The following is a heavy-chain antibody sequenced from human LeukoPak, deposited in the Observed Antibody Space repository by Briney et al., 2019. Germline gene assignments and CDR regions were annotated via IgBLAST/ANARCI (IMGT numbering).Heavy chain of an antibody. CDR1: GFTFSSYG. J-gene: IGHJ4*02. D-gene: IGHD1-14*01. CDR2: ISGNGGTT. CDR3: TTDGGRKSRPYYFDY. Sequence: GGSLRLSCAASGFTFSSYGMSWVRQDPGKGLWWVSAISGNGGTTYYADAVKGRFTISRDNSKNTLYMQMNCLRAEDTAVYYCTTDGGRKSRPYYFDYWGQGTLVTVSS. V-gene: IGHV3-23*01.